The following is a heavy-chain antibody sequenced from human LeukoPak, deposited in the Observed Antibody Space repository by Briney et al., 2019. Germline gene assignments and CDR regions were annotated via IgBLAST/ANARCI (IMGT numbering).Heavy chain of an antibody. V-gene: IGHV1-69*13. D-gene: IGHD1-14*01. CDR2: IIPIFGTA. Sequence: SVKVSCKASGGTFSSYAISWVRQAPGQGLEWMGGIIPIFGTANYAQKFQGRVTITADESTSTAYMELSSLRSEDTAVYYCAREYPNRHGVDYWGQGTLVTVSS. CDR3: AREYPNRHGVDY. CDR1: GGTFSSYA. J-gene: IGHJ4*02.